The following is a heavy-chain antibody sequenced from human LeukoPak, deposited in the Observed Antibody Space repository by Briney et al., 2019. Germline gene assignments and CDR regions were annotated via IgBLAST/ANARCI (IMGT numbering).Heavy chain of an antibody. V-gene: IGHV3-15*01. CDR2: IKSKGGGETI. J-gene: IGHJ4*02. CDR3: TTDLGLTMIRGVIVY. Sequence: GGSLRLSCAASGFTFTNAWMSWVRQAPGKGLEWVGRIKSKGGGETIDNAAPVKGRFTMSRDDSKATLYLQMNSLKAEDTAVYYCTTDLGLTMIRGVIVYWGQGALVTVSS. CDR1: GFTFTNAW. D-gene: IGHD3-10*01.